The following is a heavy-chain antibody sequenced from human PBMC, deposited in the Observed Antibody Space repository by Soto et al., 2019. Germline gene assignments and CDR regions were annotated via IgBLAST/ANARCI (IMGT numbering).Heavy chain of an antibody. J-gene: IGHJ6*03. V-gene: IGHV1-58*02. CDR1: GFTFTSSA. CDR2: IVVGSGNT. D-gene: IGHD3-3*01. CDR3: AAFPGYDFWSGYTRTNDYYYYYMDV. Sequence: SVKVSCKASGFTFTSSAMQWVRQARGQRLEWIGWIVVGSGNTNYAQKFQERVTITRDMSTSTAYMELSSLRSEDTAVYYCAAFPGYDFWSGYTRTNDYYYYYMDVWGKGTTVTVSS.